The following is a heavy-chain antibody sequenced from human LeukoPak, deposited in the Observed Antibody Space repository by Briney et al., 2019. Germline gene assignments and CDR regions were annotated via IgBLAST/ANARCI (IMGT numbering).Heavy chain of an antibody. CDR3: AKETTLHDAFDI. CDR1: GFTFSDYA. J-gene: IGHJ3*02. Sequence: GGSLRLSCVASGFTFSDYAMSWVRQAPGKGLEWVSAISGSGGSTYYADSVKGRFTISRDNSKNTLYLQMNSLRAEDTAVYYCAKETTLHDAFDIWGQGTMVTVSS. V-gene: IGHV3-23*01. CDR2: ISGSGGST. D-gene: IGHD1-14*01.